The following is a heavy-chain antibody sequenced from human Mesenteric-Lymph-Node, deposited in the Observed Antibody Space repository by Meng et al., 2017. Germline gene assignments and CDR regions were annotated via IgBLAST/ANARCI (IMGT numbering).Heavy chain of an antibody. CDR1: SGSISGGGHY. CDR2: IFYSGST. D-gene: IGHD6-13*01. V-gene: IGHV4-31*01. Sequence: QGHVPESGPGLGNPSQPLSLSFTVSSGSISGGGHYCSWIRQHPGKGLEWIGYIFYSGSTHYNPSLRSLVTMSVDMSKNQLSLKVGSVTAADTAVYYCARDQLAAFDYWGQGTLVTVSS. J-gene: IGHJ4*02. CDR3: ARDQLAAFDY.